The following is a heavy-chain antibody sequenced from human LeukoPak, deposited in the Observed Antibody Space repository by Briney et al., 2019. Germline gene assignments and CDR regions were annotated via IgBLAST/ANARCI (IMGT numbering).Heavy chain of an antibody. CDR3: ARESDVDTAMVWGYYFDY. CDR1: GGTFSSYA. V-gene: IGHV1-69*05. D-gene: IGHD5-18*01. CDR2: IIPIFGTA. J-gene: IGHJ4*02. Sequence: SVKVSCKASGGTFSSYAISWVRQAPGQGLEWMGRIIPIFGTANYAQKFQGRVTITTDESTSTAYMELSSLRSEDTAVYYCARESDVDTAMVWGYYFDYWAREPWSPSPQ.